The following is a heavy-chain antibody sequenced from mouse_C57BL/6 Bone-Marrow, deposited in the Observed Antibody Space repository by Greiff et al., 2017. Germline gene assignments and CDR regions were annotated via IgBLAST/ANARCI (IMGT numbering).Heavy chain of an antibody. V-gene: IGHV5-17*01. D-gene: IGHD1-1*01. CDR1: GFTFSDYG. Sequence: EVMLVESGGGLVKPGGSLKLSCAASGFTFSDYGMHWVRQAPEKGLEWVAYISSGSSTIYYADTVKGRFTISRDNAKNTLFLQMTSLRSEDTAMYYCARNSITTVVALYAMDYWGQGTSVTVSS. J-gene: IGHJ4*01. CDR3: ARNSITTVVALYAMDY. CDR2: ISSGSSTI.